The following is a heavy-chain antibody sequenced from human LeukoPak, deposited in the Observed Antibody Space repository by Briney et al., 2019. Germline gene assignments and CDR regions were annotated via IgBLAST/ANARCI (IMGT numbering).Heavy chain of an antibody. J-gene: IGHJ4*02. CDR1: GYSFTSYW. D-gene: IGHD3-10*01. V-gene: IGHV5-51*01. CDR3: ARGHSGDALMVQDLDY. Sequence: GESLKISCKGSGYSFTSYWISRVRQVPGKGLEWVGIIYPRDSASRYSPSFQGQVTLSVDESISTATLQWSSLRASDTAIYYCARGHSGDALMVQDLDYWGRGTLVTVSS. CDR2: IYPRDSAS.